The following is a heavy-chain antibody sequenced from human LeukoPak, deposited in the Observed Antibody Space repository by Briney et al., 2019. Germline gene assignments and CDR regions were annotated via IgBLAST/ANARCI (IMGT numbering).Heavy chain of an antibody. J-gene: IGHJ4*02. CDR1: GYTFTGYY. V-gene: IGHV1-2*02. CDR2: INPNSGGT. CDR3: AREIESDTAMVIPPDY. D-gene: IGHD5-18*01. Sequence: ASVKVSCKASGYTFTGYYMHWVRQAPGQGLEWMGWINPNSGGTNYAQKFQGRVTMTRDTSISTAYMELSRLRSDDTAVYYCAREIESDTAMVIPPDYWGQGTLVTVSS.